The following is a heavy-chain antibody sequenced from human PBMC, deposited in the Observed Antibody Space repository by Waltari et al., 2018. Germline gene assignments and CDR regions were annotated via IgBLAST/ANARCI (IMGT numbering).Heavy chain of an antibody. Sequence: QVQLVESGGGVVQPGRSLRLSCVASGFTFSNSAMHWVRQAPGKGLEWVAVVSYAGNNKFYAEDSVKGRFTISRDNSKSTVSLQMTSLRPEDTAVYYCARGGVAVSDPFDDWGQGTLVTVSA. CDR3: ARGGVAVSDPFDD. CDR1: GFTFSNSA. V-gene: IGHV3-30*01. J-gene: IGHJ4*02. CDR2: VSYAGNNK. D-gene: IGHD6-19*01.